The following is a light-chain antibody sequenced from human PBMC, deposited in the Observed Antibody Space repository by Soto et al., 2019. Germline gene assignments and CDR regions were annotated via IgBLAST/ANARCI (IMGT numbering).Light chain of an antibody. CDR3: CSYAGNFV. Sequence: QSALTQPRSVSGSPGQSVTISCTGTSSDVGAYNYVSWYQQHPGKAPQLMIYYVSKRPSGVPDRFSGSKSGNTASLTISGLQAEDEADYYCCSYAGNFVFGGGTKVTVL. J-gene: IGLJ3*02. CDR1: SSDVGAYNY. CDR2: YVS. V-gene: IGLV2-11*01.